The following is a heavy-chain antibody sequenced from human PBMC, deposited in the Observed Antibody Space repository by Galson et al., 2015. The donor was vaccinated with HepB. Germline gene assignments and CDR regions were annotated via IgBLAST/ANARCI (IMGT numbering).Heavy chain of an antibody. D-gene: IGHD4-23*01. J-gene: IGHJ4*02. V-gene: IGHV1-18*04. CDR1: GYTFTSYG. CDR3: ARDIPLFAGYYGGKTGTRFRFDY. Sequence: SVKVSCKASGYTFTSYGISWVRQAPGQGLEWMGWISAYNGNTNYAQKLQGRVTMTTDTSTSTAYMELRSLRSDDTAVYYCARDIPLFAGYYGGKTGTRFRFDYWGQGTLVTVSS. CDR2: ISAYNGNT.